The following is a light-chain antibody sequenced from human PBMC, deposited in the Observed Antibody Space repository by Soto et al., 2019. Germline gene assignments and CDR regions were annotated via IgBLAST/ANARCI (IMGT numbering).Light chain of an antibody. CDR3: QHYNNWAE. V-gene: IGKV3-15*01. J-gene: IGKJ1*01. Sequence: EIVMTQSPATLSVSPGERATLSCRASQSVSSNLAWYQQKPGQAPRLLIYDASTRATGILARFSGSGSGTEFTLTISSLQSEDFAVYYCQHYNNWAEFGQGTKVEIK. CDR1: QSVSSN. CDR2: DAS.